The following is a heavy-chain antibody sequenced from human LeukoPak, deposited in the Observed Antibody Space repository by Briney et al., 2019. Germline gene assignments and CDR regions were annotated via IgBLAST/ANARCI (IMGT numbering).Heavy chain of an antibody. Sequence: GGSLRLSCAASGFTFSNYALSWVRQAPGKGLEWVSLISGSGVRIDYADSVKGRFTISRDNSKNTLYLQMNSLKAEDTAVYYCAKHVRTSVWFFAYWGQGTLVTVSS. D-gene: IGHD6-19*01. J-gene: IGHJ4*02. CDR2: ISGSGVRI. CDR1: GFTFSNYA. V-gene: IGHV3-23*01. CDR3: AKHVRTSVWFFAY.